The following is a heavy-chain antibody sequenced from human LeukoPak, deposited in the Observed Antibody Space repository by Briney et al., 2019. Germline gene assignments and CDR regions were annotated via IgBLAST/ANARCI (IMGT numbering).Heavy chain of an antibody. D-gene: IGHD3-22*01. V-gene: IGHV1-18*01. Sequence: ASVKVSCKASGYTFTSYGISWVRQAPGQGLEWMGWISAYNGNTNYAQKLQGRVTMSTDTSTSTAYMELRSLRSDDTAVYYCARYYYDSSGYHNYFDYWGQGTLVTVSS. CDR3: ARYYYDSSGYHNYFDY. CDR1: GYTFTSYG. CDR2: ISAYNGNT. J-gene: IGHJ4*02.